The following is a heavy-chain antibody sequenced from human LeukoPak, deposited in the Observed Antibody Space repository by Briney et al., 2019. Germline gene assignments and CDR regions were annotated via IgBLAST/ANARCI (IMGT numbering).Heavy chain of an antibody. CDR1: GYFISSGYY. Sequence: SETLSLTCTVSGYFISSGYYWGWIRQPPGKGLEWIGSIYYSGSTYYNPSLKSRVTISVDTSKNQFSLKLSSVTAADTAVYYCARVGPRRAFMGWFDPWGQGTLVTVSS. CDR2: IYYSGST. CDR3: ARVGPRRAFMGWFDP. D-gene: IGHD3/OR15-3a*01. V-gene: IGHV4-38-2*02. J-gene: IGHJ5*02.